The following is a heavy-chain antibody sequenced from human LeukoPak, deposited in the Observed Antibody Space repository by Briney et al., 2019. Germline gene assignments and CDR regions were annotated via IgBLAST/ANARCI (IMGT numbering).Heavy chain of an antibody. V-gene: IGHV3-7*01. Sequence: GGSPRLSCAASGFTFSSYWMSWVRQAPGKGLEWVANIKQDGSEKYYVDSVKGRFTISRDNAKNSLYLQMNSLRAEDTAVYYCARATSGRGSGLNWFDPWGQGTLVTVSS. J-gene: IGHJ5*02. CDR2: IKQDGSEK. CDR3: ARATSGRGSGLNWFDP. CDR1: GFTFSSYW. D-gene: IGHD3-10*01.